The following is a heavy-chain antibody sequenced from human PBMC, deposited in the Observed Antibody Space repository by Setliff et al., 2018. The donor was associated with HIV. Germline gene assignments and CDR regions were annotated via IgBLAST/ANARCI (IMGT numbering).Heavy chain of an antibody. Sequence: TLSLTCAVSGDSISRNYWWSWVRQPPGKGLEWIGKIYHSGSTNFNPSLQSRVTISVDKSKNQFSLHLTSVTAADTGVYYCAQESPTTGYYYYMDVWGKGTTVTVSS. CDR3: AQESPTTGYYYYMDV. CDR2: IYHSGST. V-gene: IGHV4-4*02. CDR1: GDSISRNYW. J-gene: IGHJ6*03.